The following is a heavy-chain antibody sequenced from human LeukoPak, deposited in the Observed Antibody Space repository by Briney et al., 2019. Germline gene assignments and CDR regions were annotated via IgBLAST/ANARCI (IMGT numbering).Heavy chain of an antibody. CDR2: ISGSGGST. D-gene: IGHD7-27*01. V-gene: IGHV3-23*01. Sequence: GGSLRLSCAASGFTFSSYAMSWVRQAPGEGLEWVSAISGSGGSTYFADSVKGRFTISRDNSKNTLYLQMNSLRAEDTAVYYCAKGPNCWLTPIAFDIWGQGTKVSV. CDR3: AKGPNCWLTPIAFDI. CDR1: GFTFSSYA. J-gene: IGHJ3*02.